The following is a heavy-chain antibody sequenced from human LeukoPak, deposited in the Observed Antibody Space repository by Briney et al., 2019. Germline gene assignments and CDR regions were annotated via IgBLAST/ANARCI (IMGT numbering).Heavy chain of an antibody. CDR3: ARGPRGDIVVVPAAIRNYYYYGMDV. Sequence: SETLSLTCAVYGGSFSGYYWGWIRQPPGKGLEWIGEINHSGSTNYNPSLKSRVTISVDTSKNQFSLKLSSVAAADTAVYYCARGPRGDIVVVPAAIRNYYYYGMDVWGQGTTVTVSS. J-gene: IGHJ6*02. CDR1: GGSFSGYY. D-gene: IGHD2-2*02. CDR2: INHSGST. V-gene: IGHV4-34*01.